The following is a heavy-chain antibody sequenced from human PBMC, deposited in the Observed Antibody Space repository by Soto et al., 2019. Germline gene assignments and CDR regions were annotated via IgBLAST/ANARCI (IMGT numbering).Heavy chain of an antibody. D-gene: IGHD6-6*01. CDR3: ARASSIQNNWFDP. Sequence: GGSLRLSCAASGFTFSSYSMNWVRQAPGKGLEWVSSISSSSSYIYYADSVKGRFTISRDNAKNPLYLQMNSLRAEDTAVYCCARASSIQNNWFDPWGQGTLVTVSS. CDR2: ISSSSSYI. CDR1: GFTFSSYS. V-gene: IGHV3-21*01. J-gene: IGHJ5*02.